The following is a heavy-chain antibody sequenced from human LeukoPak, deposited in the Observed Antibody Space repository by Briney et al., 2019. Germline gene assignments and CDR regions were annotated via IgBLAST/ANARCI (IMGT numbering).Heavy chain of an antibody. CDR3: AKDGGLWVSAHWGDS. J-gene: IGHJ4*02. Sequence: QPGGSLRLSCAASGFTVSGNYMSWVRQAPGKGLEWVSTIYSGGSTYYADSVKGRFTISRDNSKSTLYLQMNSLRAEDTAVYYCAKDGGLWVSAHWGDSWGRGTLVTVSS. CDR2: IYSGGST. V-gene: IGHV3-53*01. D-gene: IGHD7-27*01. CDR1: GFTVSGNY.